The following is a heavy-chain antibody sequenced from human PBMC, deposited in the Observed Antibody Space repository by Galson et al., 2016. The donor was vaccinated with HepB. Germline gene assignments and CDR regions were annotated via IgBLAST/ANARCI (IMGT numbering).Heavy chain of an antibody. CDR2: IYHSGSS. J-gene: IGHJ6*03. CDR1: GFTFGRFW. Sequence: SLRLSCAASGFTFGRFWMTWVRQAPGKGLEWIGEIYHSGSSNYNPSHKSRVTISVDKSNNQFSLKLNSVTAADTAVYYCARVVRFLEWPKLLHYYYYMDVWGKGTTVTVSS. V-gene: IGHV4-4*02. CDR3: ARVVRFLEWPKLLHYYYYMDV. D-gene: IGHD3-3*01.